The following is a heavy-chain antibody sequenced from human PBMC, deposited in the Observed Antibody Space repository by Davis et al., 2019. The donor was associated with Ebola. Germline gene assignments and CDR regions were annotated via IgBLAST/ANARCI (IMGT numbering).Heavy chain of an antibody. CDR2: THYSGST. CDR1: GGSISSHH. CDR3: ARQVLVSPYRDY. J-gene: IGHJ4*02. Sequence: SATLSLTCTVSGGSISSHHLSWVRRPPGKGLEWIGHTHYSGSTNYNPSPMSRVNISADTSKNQFSLKLSSVTAADTALYYCARQVLVSPYRDYWGQGTLVTVSS. V-gene: IGHV4-59*11. D-gene: IGHD2-21*01.